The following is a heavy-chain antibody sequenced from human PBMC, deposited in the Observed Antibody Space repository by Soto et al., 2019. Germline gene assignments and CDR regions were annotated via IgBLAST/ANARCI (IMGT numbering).Heavy chain of an antibody. V-gene: IGHV4-30-4*01. J-gene: IGHJ4*02. CDR3: ARGPSGDKVDY. D-gene: IGHD7-27*01. Sequence: QVQLQESGPGLVKPSETLSLACTVSGGSISNVNYCWSWIRQSPDKGLEWIGNISNGGTTYNNPPSRSRVTRPVDTPKNQFSLKLSSVSAADTAVYYWARGPSGDKVDYWGQGTLVTFS. CDR2: ISNGGTT. CDR1: GGSISNVNYC.